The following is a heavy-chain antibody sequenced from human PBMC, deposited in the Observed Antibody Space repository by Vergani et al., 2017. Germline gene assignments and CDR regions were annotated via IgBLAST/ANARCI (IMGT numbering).Heavy chain of an antibody. Sequence: QVQLVESGGGVVQPGRSLRLSCAASGFTFSSYAMHWVRQAPGKGLEWVAVISYAGSNKYYADSVKGRFTISRVNSKNTLYLQMNSLRREDTAVYYCARDIRRYCSSTSCWVPMDVWGKGTTVTVSS. CDR3: ARDIRRYCSSTSCWVPMDV. J-gene: IGHJ6*04. CDR2: ISYAGSNK. D-gene: IGHD2-2*01. V-gene: IGHV3-30-3*01. CDR1: GFTFSSYA.